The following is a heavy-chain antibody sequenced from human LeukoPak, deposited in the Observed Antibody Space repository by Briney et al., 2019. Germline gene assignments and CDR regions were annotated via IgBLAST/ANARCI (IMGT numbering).Heavy chain of an antibody. CDR3: ARDRNWAFEN. J-gene: IGHJ4*02. CDR1: GFTFSSYW. D-gene: IGHD1-14*01. Sequence: GGSLRLSCAASGFTFSSYWMHWVRQAPGKGLVWVSRINSDGSSTSYADSVKGRFTISRDNGKNSLSLQMNSLRAEDTAIYYCARDRNWAFENWGQGILVTVSS. CDR2: INSDGSST. V-gene: IGHV3-74*01.